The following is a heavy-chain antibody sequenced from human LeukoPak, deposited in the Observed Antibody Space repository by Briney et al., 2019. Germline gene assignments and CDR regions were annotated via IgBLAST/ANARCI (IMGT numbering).Heavy chain of an antibody. CDR2: IHTSGIT. CDR3: ATYTAYRGDF. CDR1: GGSISNYY. J-gene: IGHJ4*02. V-gene: IGHV4-4*07. D-gene: IGHD3-16*01. Sequence: ASETLSLTCTVSGGSISNYYWSWIRQPAGKGLEWIGHIHTSGITNFNPSLKSRATMSIDTSKNQFSLKLSSVTAADTAIYYCATYTAYRGDFWGQGTLVTVSS.